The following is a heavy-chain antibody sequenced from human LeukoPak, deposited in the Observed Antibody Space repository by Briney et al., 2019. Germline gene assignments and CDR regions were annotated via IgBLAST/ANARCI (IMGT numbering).Heavy chain of an antibody. J-gene: IGHJ6*03. Sequence: GGSLRLSCAASGFTFSSYWMHWVRQAPGKGLVWVSRINSDGSSTSYADSVKGRFTISRDNAKNTLYLQMNSLRAEDTAVYYCARVGSSSSCGYYYYYMDVWGKGTTVTVSS. D-gene: IGHD6-6*01. CDR3: ARVGSSSSCGYYYYYMDV. V-gene: IGHV3-74*01. CDR1: GFTFSSYW. CDR2: INSDGSST.